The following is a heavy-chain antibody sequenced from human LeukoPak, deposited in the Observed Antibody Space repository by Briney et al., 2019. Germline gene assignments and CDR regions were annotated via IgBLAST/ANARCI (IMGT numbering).Heavy chain of an antibody. CDR2: IYCSGST. Sequence: SETLSLTCTVSGGSISSGDYYWSWIRQPPGKGLEWIGYIYCSGSTYYNPSLKSRVTISVDTSKNQFSLKLSSVTAADTAVYYCAREESIWSGYRSADWGQGTLVTVSS. V-gene: IGHV4-30-4*01. J-gene: IGHJ4*02. CDR3: AREESIWSGYRSAD. D-gene: IGHD3-3*01. CDR1: GGSISSGDYY.